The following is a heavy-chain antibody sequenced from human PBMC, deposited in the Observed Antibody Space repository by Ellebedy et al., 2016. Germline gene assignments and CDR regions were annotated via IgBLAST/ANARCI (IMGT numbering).Heavy chain of an antibody. Sequence: GGSLRLSCAASGFTLSSYSMIWVRQAPGKGLEWVSSISSSSSYTFYADSVKGRFSISRDNAKNSLYLQMNSLRVEDTAVYYCARGLGVYGDYEESDYWGQGTLLTVSS. J-gene: IGHJ4*02. CDR3: ARGLGVYGDYEESDY. V-gene: IGHV3-21*01. D-gene: IGHD4-17*01. CDR1: GFTLSSYS. CDR2: ISSSSSYT.